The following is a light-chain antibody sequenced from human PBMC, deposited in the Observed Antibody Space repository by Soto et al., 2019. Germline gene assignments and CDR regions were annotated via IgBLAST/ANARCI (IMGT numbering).Light chain of an antibody. CDR3: QQYGSSPVS. J-gene: IGKJ3*01. CDR2: GAS. CDR1: QSVSNNY. V-gene: IGKV3-20*01. Sequence: EIVLTQSPGTLSLSPGERATLSCRASQSVSNNYLAWYQQKPGQAPRFLMYGASSRATGTPDRFCGSGSGTDFTLSISRLEPEDYAVYYCQQYGSSPVSFGPGTKVDIK.